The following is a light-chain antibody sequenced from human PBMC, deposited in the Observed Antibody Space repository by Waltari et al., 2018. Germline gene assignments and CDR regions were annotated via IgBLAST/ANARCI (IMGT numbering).Light chain of an antibody. CDR1: QSVGRT. V-gene: IGKV3-20*01. Sequence: EIVLTQSPASLSLSPGDRATLSCRASQSVGRTLAWYQQRPGQAPRLLIYDASSRATGIPDMFSGSGSVTDFSLTISRLEPEDFAVYYCQKYGTRPATFGQGTKVEVK. CDR3: QKYGTRPAT. CDR2: DAS. J-gene: IGKJ1*01.